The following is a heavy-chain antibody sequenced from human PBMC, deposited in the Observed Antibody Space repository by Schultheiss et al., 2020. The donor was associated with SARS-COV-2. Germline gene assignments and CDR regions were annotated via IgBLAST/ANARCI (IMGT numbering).Heavy chain of an antibody. CDR2: IKQDGSEK. D-gene: IGHD3-10*01. V-gene: IGHV3-7*01. CDR1: GFTSSSHW. Sequence: GGSLRLSCVVSGFTSSSHWMTWVRQAPGKGLEWVANIKQDGSEKYYVDSVKGRFTISRDNAKNSVYLQMNSLRAEDTAVYYCARAGFRELSPGNYWGQGTLVTVSS. CDR3: ARAGFRELSPGNY. J-gene: IGHJ4*02.